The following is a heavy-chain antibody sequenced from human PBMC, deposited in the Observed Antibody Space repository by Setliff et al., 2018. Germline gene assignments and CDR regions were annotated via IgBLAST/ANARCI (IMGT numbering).Heavy chain of an antibody. CDR3: ARGLEGEDYFYYMDV. D-gene: IGHD2-21*01. CDR2: IYHSGSI. Sequence: SETLSLTCTVSGGSISSSNWWTWVRQPPGKGLEWIGEIYHSGSINYNPSIKSRVTMSVDKSKNQFSLKLTSVTAADTAVYYCARGLEGEDYFYYMDVWGKGNTVT. J-gene: IGHJ6*03. CDR1: GGSISSSNW. V-gene: IGHV4-4*02.